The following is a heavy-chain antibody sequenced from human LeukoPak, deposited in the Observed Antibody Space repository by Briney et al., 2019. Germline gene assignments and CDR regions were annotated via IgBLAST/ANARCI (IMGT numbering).Heavy chain of an antibody. Sequence: PSETLSLTCAVYGGSFSGYYWSWIRQPPGKGLEWIGEINHSGSTNYNPSLKSRVTISVDTSKNQLSLKLSSVTAADTAVYYCARGQPNREGLDYWGQGTLVTVSS. CDR3: ARGQPNREGLDY. V-gene: IGHV4-34*01. D-gene: IGHD3-10*01. CDR2: INHSGST. CDR1: GGSFSGYY. J-gene: IGHJ4*02.